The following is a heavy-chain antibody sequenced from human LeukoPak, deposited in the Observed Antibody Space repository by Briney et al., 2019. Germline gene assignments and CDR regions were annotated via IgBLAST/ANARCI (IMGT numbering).Heavy chain of an antibody. Sequence: PSETLSLTCAVSGYSISSGYFWVWIRQPPGKGLEWIGSIYHTGATYYNPSLRSPVTISVATSKNQFSLELNSVTAADTAVYYCARDLGLTISDNWFDPWGQGTLVTVSS. D-gene: IGHD3-9*01. CDR2: IYHTGAT. V-gene: IGHV4-38-2*02. CDR3: ARDLGLTISDNWFDP. CDR1: GYSISSGYF. J-gene: IGHJ5*02.